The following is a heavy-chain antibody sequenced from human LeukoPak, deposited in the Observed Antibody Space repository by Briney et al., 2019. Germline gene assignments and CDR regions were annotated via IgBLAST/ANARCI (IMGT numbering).Heavy chain of an antibody. D-gene: IGHD3-9*01. CDR1: GFTFSSYA. Sequence: GGSLRLSCAASGFTFSSYAMSWVRQAPGKGLEWVSAISGSGGSTYYADSVKGRFTISRDNSKNTLYLQMNSLRAEDTAVYYCAKCPLNYDILTGYYLTYYFDYWGQGTLVTVSS. CDR3: AKCPLNYDILTGYYLTYYFDY. J-gene: IGHJ4*02. V-gene: IGHV3-23*01. CDR2: ISGSGGST.